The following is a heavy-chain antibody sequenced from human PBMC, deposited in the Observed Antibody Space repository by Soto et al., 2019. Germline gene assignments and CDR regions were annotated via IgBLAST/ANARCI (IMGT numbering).Heavy chain of an antibody. CDR1: GFTFSSYG. Sequence: PGGSLRLSCAASGFTFSSYGMHWVRQAPGKGLEWVAVIWYDGSNKYYADSVKGRFTISRDNSKNTLYLQMNSLRAEDTAVYYCARDHPYGDYYYYYGMDVWGQGTTVTVS. V-gene: IGHV3-33*01. J-gene: IGHJ6*02. CDR2: IWYDGSNK. CDR3: ARDHPYGDYYYYYGMDV. D-gene: IGHD4-17*01.